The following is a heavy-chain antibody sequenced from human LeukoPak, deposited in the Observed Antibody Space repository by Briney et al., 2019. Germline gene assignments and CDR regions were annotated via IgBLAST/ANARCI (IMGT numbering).Heavy chain of an antibody. CDR3: ASVWRALGYTIDY. D-gene: IGHD5-18*01. Sequence: EGSLRLSCAASGFTFSTYWMHWVRQAPGKGLEWVAIIWYDGSNKYYADSVKGRFTISRDNSKNTLYLQMNSLRVEDTAVYYCASVWRALGYTIDYWGQGTQVAVSS. CDR2: IWYDGSNK. CDR1: GFTFSTYW. J-gene: IGHJ4*02. V-gene: IGHV3-33*08.